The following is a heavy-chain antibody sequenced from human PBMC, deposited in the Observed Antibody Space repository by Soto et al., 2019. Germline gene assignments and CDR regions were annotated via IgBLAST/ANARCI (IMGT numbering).Heavy chain of an antibody. CDR1: NGSVDSGGYS. Sequence: SETLSLTCTVSNGSVDSGGYSWNWIQQPPGKGLEWIGYIYHSGTTYYTPSLKSRVTMSVDRSENQFSLNLSSVTAADAAVYFCDRSHYYYGMDVWGPGATVTVSS. J-gene: IGHJ6*02. V-gene: IGHV4-30-2*01. CDR2: IYHSGTT. CDR3: DRSHYYYGMDV.